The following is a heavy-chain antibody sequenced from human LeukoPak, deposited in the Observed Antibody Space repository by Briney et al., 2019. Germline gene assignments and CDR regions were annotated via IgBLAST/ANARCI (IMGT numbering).Heavy chain of an antibody. D-gene: IGHD1-26*01. V-gene: IGHV6-1*01. J-gene: IGHJ4*02. CDR1: GDRVSSNSAA. CDR2: TYCRSKWYN. Sequence: PQSLSLTCVISGDRVSSNSAAWDWIRQSPSRGLEWLGRTYCRSKWYNDYAVSVKSRITINPDTSKNQFSLQLSSVTPEDTAVYYCARGNGSYYTHFDYWGQGTLVTVSS. CDR3: ARGNGSYYTHFDY.